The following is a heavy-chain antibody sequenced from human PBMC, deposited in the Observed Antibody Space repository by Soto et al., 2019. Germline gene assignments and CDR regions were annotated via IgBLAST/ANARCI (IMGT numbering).Heavy chain of an antibody. CDR1: GGTVSAYT. J-gene: IGHJ4*02. Sequence: QVQLVQSGAEVKKPGSSVKVSCEASGGTVSAYTINWVRQAPGQGLEWMGRIISILDIPNYAQKFQGRLTIIADTSKSTTYMELRNLRSEDTATYYCAREKGPSSLDYWGQGTLVTVSS. CDR2: IISILDIP. V-gene: IGHV1-69*02. D-gene: IGHD6-6*01. CDR3: AREKGPSSLDY.